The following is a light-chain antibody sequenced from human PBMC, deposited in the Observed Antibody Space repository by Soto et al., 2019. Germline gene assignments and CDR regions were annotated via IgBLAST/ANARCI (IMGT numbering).Light chain of an antibody. CDR1: QSVSSSY. CDR2: AAS. CDR3: QQRSNWPRA. Sequence: EIVLTQSPGTLSLSPGERATLSCRASQSVSSSYLAWFQQKPGQAPRLLIYAASTRATGIPDRFSGSASGTDFTLTISSLEPEDFAVYYCQQRSNWPRAFGQGTKVDIK. V-gene: IGKV3D-20*02. J-gene: IGKJ1*01.